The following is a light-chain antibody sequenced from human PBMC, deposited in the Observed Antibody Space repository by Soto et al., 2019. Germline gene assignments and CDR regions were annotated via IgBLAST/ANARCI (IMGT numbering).Light chain of an antibody. CDR2: HAS. V-gene: IGKV1-5*01. CDR1: QTINNW. CDR3: QHYNGYPWT. Sequence: DIQMTQSPSTLSASIGDRVTITCRASQTINNWLAWYQQKPGKAPNLLIYHASNLETGVPSRFSGSAFGTEFTLTISSLQPDDFATYYCQHYNGYPWTFGQGTKVDIK. J-gene: IGKJ1*01.